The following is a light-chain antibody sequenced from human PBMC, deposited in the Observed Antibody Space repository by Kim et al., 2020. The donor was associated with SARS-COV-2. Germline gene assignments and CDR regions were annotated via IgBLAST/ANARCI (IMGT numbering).Light chain of an antibody. J-gene: IGKJ5*01. Sequence: SVSTGERATLSCRASQSVSSGLACYQQKPGQAPRLLIYDASKRATGTPARFSGSGSGTEFTLTISSLQSDDFAVYSCHQYFDLPSFGQGTRLEIK. V-gene: IGKV3-15*01. CDR1: QSVSSG. CDR3: HQYFDLPS. CDR2: DAS.